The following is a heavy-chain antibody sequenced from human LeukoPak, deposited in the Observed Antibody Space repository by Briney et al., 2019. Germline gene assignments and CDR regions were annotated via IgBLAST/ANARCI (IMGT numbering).Heavy chain of an antibody. Sequence: GGSLRLSCAASGFTFSSYAMHWVRQAPGKGLEWVAVISYDGSNKYYADSVKGRFTISRDNSKNTLYLQMNSLRAEDTAVYYCAKGDVVPPRGFDPWGQGTLVTVSS. J-gene: IGHJ5*02. CDR2: ISYDGSNK. D-gene: IGHD2-2*01. CDR3: AKGDVVPPRGFDP. V-gene: IGHV3-30-3*01. CDR1: GFTFSSYA.